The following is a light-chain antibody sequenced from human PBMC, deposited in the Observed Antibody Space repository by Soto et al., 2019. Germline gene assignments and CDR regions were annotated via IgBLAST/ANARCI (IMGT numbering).Light chain of an antibody. J-gene: IGKJ1*01. CDR3: QQYSNGWT. V-gene: IGKV3-15*01. Sequence: EVVMTQSPATLSVSPGERATLSCRASQTVLVNLAWYQQRPGQAPRLLIYGASTRATGIPARFSGSGSGTEFIVTISCLESEDFAVYYGQQYSNGWTFGRGTRVEIK. CDR1: QTVLVN. CDR2: GAS.